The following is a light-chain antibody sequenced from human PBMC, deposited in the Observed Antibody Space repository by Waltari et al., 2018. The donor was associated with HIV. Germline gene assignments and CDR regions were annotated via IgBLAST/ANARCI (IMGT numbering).Light chain of an antibody. CDR3: QQRTPVA. J-gene: IGKJ5*01. V-gene: IGKV3-11*01. CDR1: QSIGSY. CDR2: DAS. Sequence: EIVLTQSPATLSLSPGQRATLSCRASQSIGSYLAWYQQKPGQAPRLLIFDASNEATGTPARFSGSGSGTDFTLTISSLEAEDFAVYYCQQRTPVAFGQGTRLEIK.